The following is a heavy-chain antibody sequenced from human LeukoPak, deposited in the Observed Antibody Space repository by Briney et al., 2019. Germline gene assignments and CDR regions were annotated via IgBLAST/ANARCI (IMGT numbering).Heavy chain of an antibody. D-gene: IGHD2-15*01. CDR1: GYSFTSYW. V-gene: IGHV5-51*01. Sequence: KNGESLKISCKGSGYSFTSYWIGWVRQVPGKGLEWMGIIYPGDSDTRYSPSFQGQVTISADKSISTAYLQWSSLKASDTAMYYCARHGGVVVAANAAFDTWGQGTMVTVSS. CDR2: IYPGDSDT. CDR3: ARHGGVVVAANAAFDT. J-gene: IGHJ3*02.